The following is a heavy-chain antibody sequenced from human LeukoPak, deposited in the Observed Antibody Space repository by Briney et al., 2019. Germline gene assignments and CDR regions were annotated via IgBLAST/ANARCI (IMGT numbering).Heavy chain of an antibody. Sequence: PGGSLRLSCVASGFTFSSFWMSWVRQAPGKGLEFVANIDQDGSVRNYVDSVKGRFIISRDNAKNSLYLQMNSLRAEDTAVYYCARDPPYYDSSGYYYDYWGQGTLVTVSS. V-gene: IGHV3-7*01. CDR1: GFTFSSFW. J-gene: IGHJ4*02. CDR2: IDQDGSVR. D-gene: IGHD3-22*01. CDR3: ARDPPYYDSSGYYYDY.